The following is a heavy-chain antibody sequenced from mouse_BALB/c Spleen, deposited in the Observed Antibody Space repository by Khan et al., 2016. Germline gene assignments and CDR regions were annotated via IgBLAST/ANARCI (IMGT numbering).Heavy chain of an antibody. V-gene: IGHV1-87*01. J-gene: IGHJ3*01. D-gene: IGHD1-1*01. CDR2: IYPGDGDT. CDR3: TSGYGSSFGAWFTY. Sequence: QVQLKESGSELARPGASVKLSCKASGYTFTNYWMQWIKQRPGQGLEWIGAIYPGDGDTRYAQKFEGKTTLTADTSSSTVYMQLDNLASEASAVSYDTSGYGSSFGAWFTYWGQGTLGTDSA. CDR1: GYTFTNYW.